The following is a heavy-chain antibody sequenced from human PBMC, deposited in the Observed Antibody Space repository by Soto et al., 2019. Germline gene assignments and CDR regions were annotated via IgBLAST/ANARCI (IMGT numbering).Heavy chain of an antibody. CDR1: GFTFSSYW. J-gene: IGHJ4*02. D-gene: IGHD2-15*01. CDR2: ITSSGGSI. V-gene: IGHV3-21*01. CDR3: ARDLDCSAGSCYTPIDY. Sequence: GGSLRLSCAASGFTFSSYWMHWVRQAPGKGLVWVSSITSSGGSIYYADSVKGRFTISRDNAKNSLFLQMNSLRAEDTAVYYCARDLDCSAGSCYTPIDYWGQGTLVTVSS.